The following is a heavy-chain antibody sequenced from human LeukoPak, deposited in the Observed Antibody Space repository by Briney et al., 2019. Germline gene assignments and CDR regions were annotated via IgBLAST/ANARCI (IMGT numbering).Heavy chain of an antibody. D-gene: IGHD1-26*01. CDR1: GGSISGYY. CDR2: IYTSGNS. Sequence: SETLSLTCTVSGGSISGYYWSWIRQPPGKGLEWIGYIYTSGNSNYNPSLKSRVIISVDTSKNQFSLKLSSVTAADTAVYYCARESREAFDIWGQGTMVTVSS. J-gene: IGHJ3*02. CDR3: ARESREAFDI. V-gene: IGHV4-59*01.